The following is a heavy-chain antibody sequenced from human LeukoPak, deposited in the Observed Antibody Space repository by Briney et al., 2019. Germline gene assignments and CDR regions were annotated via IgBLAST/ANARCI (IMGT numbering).Heavy chain of an antibody. CDR2: ISGGGGST. D-gene: IGHD3-22*01. V-gene: IGHV3-23*01. Sequence: GGSLRLSCAASGFTFTSYSMNWVRQAPGKGLEWVSTISGGGGSTYYADSVKGRFTISRDNSKNTLYLQMNSLRAEDTAVYYCAGPTYYGGQVYWGQGTLVTVSS. CDR1: GFTFTSYS. J-gene: IGHJ4*02. CDR3: AGPTYYGGQVY.